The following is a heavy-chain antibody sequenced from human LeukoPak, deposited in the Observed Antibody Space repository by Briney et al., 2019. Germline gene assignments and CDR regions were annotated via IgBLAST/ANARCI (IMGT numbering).Heavy chain of an antibody. Sequence: GGSLRLSCAASGFTFSDYYMSWIRQAPGKRLEWVSYISSSGSTIYYADSVKGRFTISRDNAKNSLYLQMNSLRAEDTAVYYCARDRLNIVVVLAAIPIDYWGQGTLVTVSS. V-gene: IGHV3-11*04. CDR3: ARDRLNIVVVLAAIPIDY. J-gene: IGHJ4*02. CDR2: ISSSGSTI. CDR1: GFTFSDYY. D-gene: IGHD2-2*02.